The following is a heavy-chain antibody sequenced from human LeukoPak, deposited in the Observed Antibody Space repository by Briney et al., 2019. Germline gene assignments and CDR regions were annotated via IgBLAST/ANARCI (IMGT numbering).Heavy chain of an antibody. Sequence: TGGSLRLSCAASGFTFSSYSMNWVRQAPGKGLEWVSYISSSSSTIYYADSVKGRFTISRDNAKNSLYLQMNSLRAEDTAVYYCARLNYNDYGDYSRGVGWFDPWGQGTLVTVSS. V-gene: IGHV3-48*04. CDR3: ARLNYNDYGDYSRGVGWFDP. D-gene: IGHD4-17*01. CDR1: GFTFSSYS. CDR2: ISSSSSTI. J-gene: IGHJ5*02.